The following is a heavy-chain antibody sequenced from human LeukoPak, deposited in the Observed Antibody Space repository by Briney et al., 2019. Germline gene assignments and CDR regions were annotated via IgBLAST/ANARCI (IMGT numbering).Heavy chain of an antibody. Sequence: PGGSLRLSCTVSGFTFGDHAMSWVRQAPGKGLEWVGFIRSKTYGGTTEYAASVKGRFIISRDDSTSIAYLQMNSLKTEDTAVYYCTRGPIQLWLYHGIDVWGQGTTVTVSS. CDR3: TRGPIQLWLYHGIDV. CDR1: GFTFGDHA. J-gene: IGHJ6*02. D-gene: IGHD5-18*01. CDR2: IRSKTYGGTT. V-gene: IGHV3-49*04.